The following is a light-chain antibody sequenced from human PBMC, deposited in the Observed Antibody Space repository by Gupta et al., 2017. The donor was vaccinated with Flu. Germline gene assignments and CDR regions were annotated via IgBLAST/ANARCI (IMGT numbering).Light chain of an antibody. CDR2: DYN. CDR1: SNIGSYT. J-gene: IGLJ1*01. V-gene: IGLV1-44*01. CDR3: AVWDDSLSGHYV. Sequence: SNIGSYTVEWYQQLPGTAPKLIIYDYNQRTEGVPDRFSGSKSGTTASLAISGLQSEDEADYYCAVWDDSLSGHYVFGSGTKVTVL.